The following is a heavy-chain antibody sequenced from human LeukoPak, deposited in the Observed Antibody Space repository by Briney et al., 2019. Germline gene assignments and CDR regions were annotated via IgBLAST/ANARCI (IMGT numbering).Heavy chain of an antibody. CDR2: ISSSGSTI. CDR1: GFTFSSYA. Sequence: GGSLRLSCAASGFTFSSYAMSWVRQAPGKGLEWVSYISSSGSTIYYADSVKGRFTISRDNAKNSLYLQMNSLRAEDTAVYYCAELGITMIGGVWGEGTTVTISS. J-gene: IGHJ6*04. V-gene: IGHV3-48*03. D-gene: IGHD3-10*02. CDR3: AELGITMIGGV.